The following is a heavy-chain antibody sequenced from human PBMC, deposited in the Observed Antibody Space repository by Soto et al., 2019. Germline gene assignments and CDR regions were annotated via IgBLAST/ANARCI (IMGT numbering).Heavy chain of an antibody. V-gene: IGHV3-33*01. Sequence: QVQLVESGGGVVQPGRSLRLSCAASGFTFSSYGMHWVRQAPGKGLEWVAVIWYDGSNKYYADSVKGRFTISRDNSKNTLYLQMNSLRAEETAVYYCASEYCSGGSCYYYGMDVWGQGTKVTVSS. D-gene: IGHD2-15*01. CDR1: GFTFSSYG. CDR3: ASEYCSGGSCYYYGMDV. CDR2: IWYDGSNK. J-gene: IGHJ6*02.